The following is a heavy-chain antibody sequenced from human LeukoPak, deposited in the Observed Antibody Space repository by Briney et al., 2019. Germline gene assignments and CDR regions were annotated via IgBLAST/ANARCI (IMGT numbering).Heavy chain of an antibody. J-gene: IGHJ4*02. D-gene: IGHD1-20*01. CDR3: ARDYHPFITGTTGY. CDR2: ISYDGSNK. V-gene: IGHV3-30*03. Sequence: GRSLRLSCAASGFRFSSYGMHWVRQAPGKGLEWVAVISYDGSNKYYADSVKGRFTISRDNSKNTLYLQMNSLRAEDTAVYYCARDYHPFITGTTGYWGQGTLVTVSS. CDR1: GFRFSSYG.